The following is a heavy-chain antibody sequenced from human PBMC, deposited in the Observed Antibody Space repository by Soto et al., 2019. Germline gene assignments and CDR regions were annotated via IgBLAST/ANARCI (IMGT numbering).Heavy chain of an antibody. J-gene: IGHJ4*02. CDR3: ATDLNWEHY. CDR2: IKPDGSER. V-gene: IGHV3-7*04. D-gene: IGHD7-27*01. CDR1: GFTFGTYW. Sequence: EVQLVESGGGLVQPGGSLRLSCAASGFTFGTYWMTWVRQPPGKGLECVADIKPDGSERYYVDSVKGRLTISRDNAKNSLYLHMNSLRAEDTAVYYCATDLNWEHYWGQGTLVTVSS.